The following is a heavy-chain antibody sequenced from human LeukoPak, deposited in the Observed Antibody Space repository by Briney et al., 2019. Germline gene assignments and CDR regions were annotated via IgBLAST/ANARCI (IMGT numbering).Heavy chain of an antibody. Sequence: PSETLSLTCIVSGGSISSYYWSWIRQPAGKGLEWIGRIYTSGSTNYNPSLKSRVTMSVDTSKNQFSLKLSSVTAADTAVYYCARDRVRGTTVVTFDYWGQGTLVTVSS. J-gene: IGHJ4*02. CDR1: GGSISSYY. CDR3: ARDRVRGTTVVTFDY. CDR2: IYTSGST. V-gene: IGHV4-4*07. D-gene: IGHD4-23*01.